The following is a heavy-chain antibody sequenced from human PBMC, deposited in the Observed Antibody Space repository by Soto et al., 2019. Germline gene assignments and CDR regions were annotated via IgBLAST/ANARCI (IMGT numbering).Heavy chain of an antibody. V-gene: IGHV3-33*01. CDR1: GFTFSSYG. Sequence: GSLRLSCAASGFTFSSYGMHWVRQAPGKGLEWVAVIWYDGSNKYYADSVKGRFTISRDNSKNTLYLQMNSLRAEDTAVYYCARGSIAAAGTAPYGMDVWGQGTTVTVSS. J-gene: IGHJ6*02. CDR3: ARGSIAAAGTAPYGMDV. D-gene: IGHD6-13*01. CDR2: IWYDGSNK.